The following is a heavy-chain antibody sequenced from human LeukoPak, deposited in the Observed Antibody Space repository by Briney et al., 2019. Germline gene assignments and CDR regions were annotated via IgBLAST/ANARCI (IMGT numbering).Heavy chain of an antibody. V-gene: IGHV4-38-2*02. Sequence: SETLSLTRTVSRDSIRSHYWAWIRRPPGKGLEWIGSNYHSGNTFYNSSLRSRVTIYVDTSKHQFSLNLSSVTAADTAVYYCARELATRGEWAFDNWGQGTLVTVSS. CDR3: ARELATRGEWAFDN. D-gene: IGHD3-3*02. CDR1: RDSIRSHY. CDR2: NYHSGNT. J-gene: IGHJ4*02.